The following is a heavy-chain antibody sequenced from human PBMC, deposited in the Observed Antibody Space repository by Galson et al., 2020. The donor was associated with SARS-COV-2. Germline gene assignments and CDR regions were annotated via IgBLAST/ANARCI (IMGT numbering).Heavy chain of an antibody. D-gene: IGHD6-19*01. Sequence: GSLRLSCAASGFTVSSNYMSWVRQAPGKGLEWVSVIYSGGSTYYADSVKGRFTISRDNSKNTLYLQMNSLRAEDTAVYYCARLAGADSSGSNVGYFQDWGQGTLVTVSS. CDR2: IYSGGST. CDR3: ARLAGADSSGSNVGYFQD. V-gene: IGHV3-53*01. CDR1: GFTVSSNY. J-gene: IGHJ1*01.